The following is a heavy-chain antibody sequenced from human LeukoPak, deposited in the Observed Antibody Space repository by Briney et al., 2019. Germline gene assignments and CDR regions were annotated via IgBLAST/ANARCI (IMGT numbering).Heavy chain of an antibody. V-gene: IGHV3-30*02. CDR1: GFTFSTYA. Sequence: PGGSLRLSCAASGFTFSTYAMHWVRQAPGKGLEWVAFIRFDASQKYYADSVKGRFTISRDNSKNTLSLQMNSLRPDDTAVYYCAKDQNDYGDQDAFDIWGQGIMVTVSS. CDR3: AKDQNDYGDQDAFDI. J-gene: IGHJ3*02. CDR2: IRFDASQK. D-gene: IGHD4-17*01.